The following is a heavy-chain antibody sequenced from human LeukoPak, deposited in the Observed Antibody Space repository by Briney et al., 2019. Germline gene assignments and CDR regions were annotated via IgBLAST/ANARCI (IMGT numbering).Heavy chain of an antibody. V-gene: IGHV3-21*04. D-gene: IGHD3-16*02. J-gene: IGHJ2*01. CDR1: RFTFSSYS. CDR3: ERLAGSRYPWYRDL. Sequence: PGGSLRLSCATYRFTFSSYSMNWVRQAPGKGLEWVSSIGPSGGSIFYADSVKGRFSISRDNAKNSLYLQMNSLRTDDTAVYYCERLAGSRYPWYRDLWGRGTLVTVSS. CDR2: IGPSGGSI.